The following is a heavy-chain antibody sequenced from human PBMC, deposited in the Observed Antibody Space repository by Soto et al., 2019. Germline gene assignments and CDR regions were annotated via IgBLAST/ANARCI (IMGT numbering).Heavy chain of an antibody. CDR2: TYDSGST. CDR3: AREIIPLTTDWYFVL. Sequence: QVQLQESGPGLVKPSETLSLTCTVSGGSISGGGYYWSWIRQPPGKGLEWIGYTYDSGSTYYNPSLKSRISISIDTSKNQFSLRLTSVTAADTAVYYCAREIIPLTTDWYFVLWGRGTLVTVSS. D-gene: IGHD4-17*01. J-gene: IGHJ2*01. CDR1: GGSISGGGYY. V-gene: IGHV4-30-4*01.